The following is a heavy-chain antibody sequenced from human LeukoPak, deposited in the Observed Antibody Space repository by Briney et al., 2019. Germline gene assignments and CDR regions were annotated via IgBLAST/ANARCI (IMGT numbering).Heavy chain of an antibody. CDR3: ARDRTGLTTVTSGYNWFDP. V-gene: IGHV4-39*07. J-gene: IGHJ5*02. D-gene: IGHD4-17*01. CDR1: GGSISSSSYY. CDR2: IYYSGST. Sequence: PSETLSLTCTVSGGSISSSSYYWGWIRQPPGKGLEWIGSIYYSGSTYYSPSLKSRATISVDTSKNQFSLKLSSVTAADTAVYYCARDRTGLTTVTSGYNWFDPWGQGTLVTVSS.